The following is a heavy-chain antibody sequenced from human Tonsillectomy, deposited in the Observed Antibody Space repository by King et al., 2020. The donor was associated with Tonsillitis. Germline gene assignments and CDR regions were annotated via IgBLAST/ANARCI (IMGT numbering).Heavy chain of an antibody. CDR3: ARDRGKYYDGSGYYYWYFDL. J-gene: IGHJ2*01. Sequence: QLQESGPGLVRPSETLSLTCTVSGGSISRHYWSWIRQPPGKGLEYIGYIYYSGSTNYNPSLKSRVTISLDTSKNQFSLRLSSVTAADTAVYYCARDRGKYYDGSGYYYWYFDLWGRGTLVTVSS. CDR2: IYYSGST. V-gene: IGHV4-59*11. D-gene: IGHD3-22*01. CDR1: GGSISRHY.